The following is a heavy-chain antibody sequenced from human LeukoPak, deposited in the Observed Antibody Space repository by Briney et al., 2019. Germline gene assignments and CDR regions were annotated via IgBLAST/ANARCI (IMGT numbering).Heavy chain of an antibody. Sequence: GASVKVSCKASGYTFTSYAMHWVRQAPGQGLEWMGWISAYNGNTNYAQKLQGRVTMTTDTSTSTAYMELRSLRSDDTAVYYCARDKLYSSGWLHTFDYWGQGTLVTVSS. CDR1: GYTFTSYA. J-gene: IGHJ4*02. V-gene: IGHV1-18*01. CDR3: ARDKLYSSGWLHTFDY. D-gene: IGHD6-19*01. CDR2: ISAYNGNT.